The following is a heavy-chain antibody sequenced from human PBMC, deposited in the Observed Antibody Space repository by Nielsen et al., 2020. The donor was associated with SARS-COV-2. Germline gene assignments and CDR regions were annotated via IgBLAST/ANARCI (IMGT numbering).Heavy chain of an antibody. CDR2: ISYDGSNK. CDR1: GFTFSSYA. CDR3: ARYTMVRGALKGGGMDV. Sequence: GGSLRLSCAASGFTFSSYAMHWVRQAPGKGLEWVAVISYDGSNKYYADSVKGRFTISRDNSKNTLYLQMNNLRAEDTAVYYCARYTMVRGALKGGGMDVWGQGTTVTVSS. D-gene: IGHD3-10*01. J-gene: IGHJ6*02. V-gene: IGHV3-30-3*01.